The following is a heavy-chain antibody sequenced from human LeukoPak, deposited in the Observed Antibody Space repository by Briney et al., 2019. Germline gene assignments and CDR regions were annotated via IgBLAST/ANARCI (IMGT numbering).Heavy chain of an antibody. V-gene: IGHV4-59*11. D-gene: IGHD3-9*01. CDR1: GGSISSHY. CDR2: IYYSGST. CDR3: ASGPDILTGYYVNSFDY. Sequence: SETLSLTCTVSGGSISSHYWSWIRQPPGKGLEWIGYIYYSGSTNYNPSLKSRVTISVDTSKNQFSLKLSSVAAADTAVYYCASGPDILTGYYVNSFDYWGQGTLVTVSS. J-gene: IGHJ4*02.